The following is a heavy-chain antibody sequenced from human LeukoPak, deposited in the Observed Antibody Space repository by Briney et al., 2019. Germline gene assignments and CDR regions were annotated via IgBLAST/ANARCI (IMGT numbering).Heavy chain of an antibody. CDR3: ARTAGTFDI. Sequence: GGSLRLSCAASGFTFSSYSMNWVRQAPGKGLEWVSYITSSSSTIYYADSVKGRFTISRDNAKNSLYLQKNSLRDEDTAMYYCARTAGTFDIWGQGTMVTVSS. V-gene: IGHV3-48*02. CDR2: ITSSSSTI. D-gene: IGHD1-26*01. J-gene: IGHJ3*02. CDR1: GFTFSSYS.